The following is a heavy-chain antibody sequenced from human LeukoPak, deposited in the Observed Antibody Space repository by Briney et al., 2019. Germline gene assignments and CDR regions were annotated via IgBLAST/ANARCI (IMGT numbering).Heavy chain of an antibody. Sequence: ASVKVSCKASGYTFTSYYMHWVRQAPGQGLEWMGIINPSGGSTSYAQKFQGRVTMTRDTSTSTVYMELSSLRSEDTAVYYCAAPYVGSGSLDYCYGMDVWGQGTTVTVSS. CDR3: AAPYVGSGSLDYCYGMDV. J-gene: IGHJ6*02. D-gene: IGHD3-10*01. CDR1: GYTFTSYY. V-gene: IGHV1-46*01. CDR2: INPSGGST.